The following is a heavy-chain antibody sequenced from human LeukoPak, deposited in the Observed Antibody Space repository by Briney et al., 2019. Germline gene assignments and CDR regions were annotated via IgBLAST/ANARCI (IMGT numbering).Heavy chain of an antibody. CDR3: ARDRGYYGSGSFGFLDY. Sequence: ASVKVSCKASGYTFTSYAMNWVRQAPGQGLEWMGGIIPIFGTANYAQKFQGRVTITADESTSTAYMELSSLRSEDTAVYYCARDRGYYGSGSFGFLDYWGQGTLVTVSS. CDR2: IIPIFGTA. CDR1: GYTFTSYA. D-gene: IGHD3-10*01. V-gene: IGHV1-69*13. J-gene: IGHJ4*02.